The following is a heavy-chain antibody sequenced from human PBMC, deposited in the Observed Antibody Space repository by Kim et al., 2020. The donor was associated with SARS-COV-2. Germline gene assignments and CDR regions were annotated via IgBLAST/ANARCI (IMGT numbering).Heavy chain of an antibody. V-gene: IGHV4-39*02. J-gene: IGHJ5*02. CDR3: ARGWLFYYGSASNWFDT. CDR2: IYFIGST. CDR1: GGSISSSDYY. Sequence: SETLSLTCTVSGGSISSSDYYWGWIRQPPGKGLEWIGSIYFIGSTYYNPSLKSRVTTSVDTPKNHFSLKLTSLTAADTAVYYCARGWLFYYGSASNWFDTWGQGILVTVSS. D-gene: IGHD3-10*01.